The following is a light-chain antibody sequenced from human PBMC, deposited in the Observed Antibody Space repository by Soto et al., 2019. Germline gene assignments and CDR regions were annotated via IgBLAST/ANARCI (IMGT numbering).Light chain of an antibody. CDR1: QSVSSSY. CDR3: QQYGGSSLYT. Sequence: EIVLTQSPGTLSLSPGERATLSCRASQSVSSSYLGWYQQKPGQAPRLLIYGASTRATGIPDRFSGSGSGTDFTLIISRLYPEDFAVYYCQQYGGSSLYTFGQGTKLEIK. J-gene: IGKJ2*01. CDR2: GAS. V-gene: IGKV3-20*01.